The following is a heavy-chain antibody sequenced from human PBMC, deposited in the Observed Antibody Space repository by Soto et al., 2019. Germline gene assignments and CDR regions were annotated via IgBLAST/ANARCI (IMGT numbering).Heavy chain of an antibody. CDR1: GGSISSGDYY. V-gene: IGHV4-30-4*01. D-gene: IGHD6-6*01. CDR3: ARAGSIAAINWFDP. J-gene: IGHJ5*02. Sequence: SETLSLTCTVSGGSISSGDYYWSWIRQPPGKGLEWIGYIYYSGSTYYNPSLKSRVTISVDTSKNQFSLKLSSVTAADTAVYYCARAGSIAAINWFDPWGQGTLVTVSS. CDR2: IYYSGST.